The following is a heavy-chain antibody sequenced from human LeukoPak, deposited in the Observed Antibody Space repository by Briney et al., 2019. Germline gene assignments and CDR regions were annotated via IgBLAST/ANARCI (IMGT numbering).Heavy chain of an antibody. Sequence: GESLKISCKGSGYSFTSYWIGWVRQMPGKGLEWMGIIYPGDSDTRYSPSFQGQVTISADKSISTAYLQWSSLKASDTAMYYCARGPLRSYYGSGSYSLDYWGQGALVTVSS. CDR1: GYSFTSYW. J-gene: IGHJ4*02. CDR3: ARGPLRSYYGSGSYSLDY. V-gene: IGHV5-51*01. D-gene: IGHD3-10*01. CDR2: IYPGDSDT.